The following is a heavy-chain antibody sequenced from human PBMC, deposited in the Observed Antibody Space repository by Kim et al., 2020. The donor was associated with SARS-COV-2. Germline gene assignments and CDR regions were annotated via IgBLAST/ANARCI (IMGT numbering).Heavy chain of an antibody. CDR3: AGSLTSYFEY. Sequence: GGSLRLSCAASGFTFSRYWMSWVRQAPGKGLEWVANIKQDGSQKYYVDSVMGRFTISRDNAESSLYLQLNSLRVEDTAVYFCAGSLTSYFEYWGQGTLVT. CDR1: GFTFSRYW. J-gene: IGHJ4*02. CDR2: IKQDGSQK. V-gene: IGHV3-7*01.